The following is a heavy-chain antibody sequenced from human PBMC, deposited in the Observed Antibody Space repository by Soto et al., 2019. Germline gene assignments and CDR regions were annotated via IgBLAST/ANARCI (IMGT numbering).Heavy chain of an antibody. Sequence: QVQLVQSGAEVKKPGSSVKVSCKASGGTFSSYAISWVRQAPGRGLEWMGGIIPIFGTANYAQKFQGRVTITADESTSTAYMELSSLRSEDTAVYYCARTQDIVLVPAAAIVYYGMDVWGQGTTVTVSS. CDR2: IIPIFGTA. J-gene: IGHJ6*02. CDR3: ARTQDIVLVPAAAIVYYGMDV. D-gene: IGHD2-2*01. CDR1: GGTFSSYA. V-gene: IGHV1-69*12.